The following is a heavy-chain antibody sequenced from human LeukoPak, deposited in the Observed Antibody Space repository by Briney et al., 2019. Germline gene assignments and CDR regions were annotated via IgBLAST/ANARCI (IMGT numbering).Heavy chain of an antibody. CDR2: LYYTANT. J-gene: IGHJ4*02. V-gene: IGHV4-59*02. Sequence: SETLSLTCSVSGDSVNTKYWIWVRQPPGKGLEWIGYLYYTANTNYNPSLKSRVTISVDTSKNQFSLRLNSVTAADTAVYFCARVGVGTWAASGYFDYWGQGTLVTVSS. CDR1: GDSVNTKY. D-gene: IGHD4-23*01. CDR3: ARVGVGTWAASGYFDY.